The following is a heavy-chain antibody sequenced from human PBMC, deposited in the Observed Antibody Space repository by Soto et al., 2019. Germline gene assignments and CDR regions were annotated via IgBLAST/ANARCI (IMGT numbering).Heavy chain of an antibody. D-gene: IGHD1-26*01. J-gene: IGHJ5*01. Sequence: EVQLVESGGGPVKPGGSLRLSCAASGFTFSTYTMNWVRQAPGKGLEWISSISSGSSYIYYAGSVKGRFTISRDNAKNSLFLQMNSLRADDTAVYYCARDILSGGGYPDSWGQGTKVTVSS. CDR1: GFTFSTYT. CDR2: ISSGSSYI. V-gene: IGHV3-21*01. CDR3: ARDILSGGGYPDS.